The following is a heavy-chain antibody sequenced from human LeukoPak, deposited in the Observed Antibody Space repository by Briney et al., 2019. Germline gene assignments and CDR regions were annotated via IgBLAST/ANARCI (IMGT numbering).Heavy chain of an antibody. Sequence: GGSLRLSCAASGFTFSSYAMSWVRQAPGKGLEWVSSISSSSSYIYYADSVKGRFAISRDNAKNSLYLQMNTLRAEDTAVYYCARDRTTVTTFDYWGQGTLVTVSS. D-gene: IGHD4-17*01. CDR2: ISSSSSYI. V-gene: IGHV3-21*01. CDR1: GFTFSSYA. J-gene: IGHJ4*02. CDR3: ARDRTTVTTFDY.